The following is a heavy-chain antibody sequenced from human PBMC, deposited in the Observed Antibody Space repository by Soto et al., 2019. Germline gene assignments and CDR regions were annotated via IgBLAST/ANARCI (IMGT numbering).Heavy chain of an antibody. D-gene: IGHD6-13*01. CDR2: INPSGGST. CDR1: GYTFTSYY. CDR3: ARDDPLKYSSHSGMPFDY. J-gene: IGHJ4*02. V-gene: IGHV1-46*01. Sequence: GASVKVSCKASGYTFTSYYMHWVRQAPGQGLEWMGIINPSGGSTSYAQKFQGRVTMTRDTSTSTVYMELSSLRSEDTAVYYCARDDPLKYSSHSGMPFDYWGQGTLVTVSS.